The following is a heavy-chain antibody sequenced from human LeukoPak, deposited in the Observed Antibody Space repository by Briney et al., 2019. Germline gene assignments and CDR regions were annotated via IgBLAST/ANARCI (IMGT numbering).Heavy chain of an antibody. CDR1: CGSITSSEYY. Sequence: SETLSLTCTVSCGSITSSEYYWVWIRQPPGKGLEWIANIHYSGSTYYNPSLKSRVTISVDTSENAFSLKVKSVTAADTAVYYCARRGLDWNVFDYWGQGTLVTVSS. J-gene: IGHJ4*02. D-gene: IGHD1-1*01. V-gene: IGHV4-39*02. CDR2: IHYSGST. CDR3: ARRGLDWNVFDY.